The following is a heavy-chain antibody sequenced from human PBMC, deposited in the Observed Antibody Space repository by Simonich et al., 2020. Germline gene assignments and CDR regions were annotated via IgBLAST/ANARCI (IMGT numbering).Heavy chain of an antibody. D-gene: IGHD5-12*01. CDR1: VASISSYY. V-gene: IGHV4-59*08. CDR2: IYYSEST. J-gene: IGHJ4*02. CDR3: ARHDRWLQFYFDY. Sequence: QVQLQESGPGLVKPSETLSLTCTVSVASISSYYWSWIRQPPGKGLGWIGYIYYSESTNYNPSLKSRVTISVDTSKNQFSLKLSSVTAADTAVYYCARHDRWLQFYFDYWGQGTLVTVSS.